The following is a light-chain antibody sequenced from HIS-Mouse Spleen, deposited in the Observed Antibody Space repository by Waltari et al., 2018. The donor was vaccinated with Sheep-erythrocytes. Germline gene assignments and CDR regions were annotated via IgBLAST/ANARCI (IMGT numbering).Light chain of an antibody. CDR1: SSAVGGYNY. V-gene: IGLV2-11*01. J-gene: IGLJ1*01. CDR3: CSYAGSYNHV. CDR2: DVS. Sequence: QSALTQPRSVSGSPGQSVTISCTGTSSAVGGYNYVFWYQQHPGKAPKLMIYDVSKRPSGVPDSFSGSKSGNTASLTISGIQAEDEADYYCCSYAGSYNHVFATGTKVTVL.